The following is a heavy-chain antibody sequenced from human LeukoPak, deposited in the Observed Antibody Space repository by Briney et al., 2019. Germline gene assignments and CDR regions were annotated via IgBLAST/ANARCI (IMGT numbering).Heavy chain of an antibody. CDR1: GGSVSSGSYY. CDR2: IYYSGST. Sequence: SETLSLTRTVSGGSVSSGSYYWSWIRQPPGKGLEWIGYIYYSGSTNYNPSLKSRVTISVDTSKNQFSLKLSSVIAADTAVYYCARGYSSSLFDYWGQGTLVTVSS. V-gene: IGHV4-61*01. CDR3: ARGYSSSLFDY. D-gene: IGHD4-11*01. J-gene: IGHJ4*02.